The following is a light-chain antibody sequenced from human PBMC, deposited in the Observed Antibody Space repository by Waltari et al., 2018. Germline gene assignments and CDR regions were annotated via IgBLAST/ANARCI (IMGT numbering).Light chain of an antibody. V-gene: IGKV3-20*01. Sequence: EIVLTQSPGTLSLSPGERATLSCRASQSVGRTLAWYQQKRGQATRLIIYGATTRATGIPDRFSGSGSGTDFSLTISRLEPEDFAVYYCQHYVRLPATFGQGTKVEIK. CDR2: GAT. CDR3: QHYVRLPAT. CDR1: QSVGRT. J-gene: IGKJ1*01.